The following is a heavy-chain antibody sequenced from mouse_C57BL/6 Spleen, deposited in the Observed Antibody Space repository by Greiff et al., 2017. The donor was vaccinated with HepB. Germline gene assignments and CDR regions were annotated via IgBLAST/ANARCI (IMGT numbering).Heavy chain of an antibody. CDR2: IRSKSNNYAT. CDR3: VRRAITTEFAY. CDR1: GFSFNTYA. Sequence: EVQGVESGGGLVQPKGSLKLSCAASGFSFNTYAMNWVRQAPGKGLEWVARIRSKSNNYATYYADSVKDRFTISRDDSESMLYLQMNNLKTEDTAMYYCVRRAITTEFAYWGQGTLVTVSA. J-gene: IGHJ3*01. D-gene: IGHD1-1*01. V-gene: IGHV10-1*01.